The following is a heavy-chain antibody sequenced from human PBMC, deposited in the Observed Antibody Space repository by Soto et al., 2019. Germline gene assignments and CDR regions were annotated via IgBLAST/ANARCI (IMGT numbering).Heavy chain of an antibody. D-gene: IGHD3-3*01. J-gene: IGHJ6*02. CDR1: GVSISSSNW. CDR3: ARVFFYYYGMDV. CDR2: IYHSGST. Sequence: SETLSLTCAVSGVSISSSNWWNWVRQPPGKGLEWIGEIYHSGSTNYNPSLKSRVTISVDKSKNQFSLRLSSVTAADTAVYYCARVFFYYYGMDVWGQGTTVTVSS. V-gene: IGHV4-4*02.